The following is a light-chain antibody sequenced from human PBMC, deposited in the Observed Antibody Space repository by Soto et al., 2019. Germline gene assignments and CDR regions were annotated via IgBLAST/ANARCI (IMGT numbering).Light chain of an antibody. CDR2: GAS. CDR1: QSVSSSY. CDR3: QQYGSSPFT. Sequence: EIVLTQSPGTLSLSPGERATLSCRASQSVSSSYLAWHQQKPGQAPRLLIYGASSRATGFPDRFSGSGSGTDFTLNISRLEAEDFAVYYCQQYGSSPFTFGGGTKVEIK. J-gene: IGKJ4*01. V-gene: IGKV3-20*01.